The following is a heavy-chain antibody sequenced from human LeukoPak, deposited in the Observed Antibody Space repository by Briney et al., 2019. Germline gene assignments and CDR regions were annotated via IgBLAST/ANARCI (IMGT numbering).Heavy chain of an antibody. CDR1: GFTFSTYW. V-gene: IGHV3-7*01. CDR3: ATSRDYDSSGYYFGPYYCDH. D-gene: IGHD3-22*01. CDR2: IKPDGSEK. J-gene: IGHJ4*02. Sequence: GGSLRLSCAASGFTFSTYWMSWVRQAPGKGLEWVANIKPDGSEKYYLDSVKGRFTISRDNAKNSLYLQMNSLRAEDTAVYYCATSRDYDSSGYYFGPYYCDHWGQGTLVTVSS.